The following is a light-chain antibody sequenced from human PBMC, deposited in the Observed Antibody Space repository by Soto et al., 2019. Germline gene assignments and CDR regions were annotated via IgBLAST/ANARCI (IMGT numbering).Light chain of an antibody. J-gene: IGKJ1*01. CDR3: QQYFNTGT. CDR1: QSVLYSSNNKNY. CDR2: WAS. V-gene: IGKV4-1*01. Sequence: DIVMTQSPDSLAVSLGERATINCKSSQSVLYSSNNKNYLAWFQQKPGQPPKLLIYWASTRESGVPDRFSGSGSGTDFTLNISSLQAEDVAVYYCQQYFNTGTFGQGTKVEIK.